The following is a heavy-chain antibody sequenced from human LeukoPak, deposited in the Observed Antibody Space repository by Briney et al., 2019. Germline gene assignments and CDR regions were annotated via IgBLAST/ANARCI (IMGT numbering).Heavy chain of an antibody. Sequence: SVKVSCKASGGTFSSYAISWVRQAPGQGLEWMGGIIPIFGTANYAQKFQGRVTITADESTSTAYMELSSLRSEDTAAYYCARPSRAGILTGYYGYWGQGTLVTVSS. CDR3: ARPSRAGILTGYYGY. D-gene: IGHD3-9*01. J-gene: IGHJ4*02. V-gene: IGHV1-69*13. CDR1: GGTFSSYA. CDR2: IIPIFGTA.